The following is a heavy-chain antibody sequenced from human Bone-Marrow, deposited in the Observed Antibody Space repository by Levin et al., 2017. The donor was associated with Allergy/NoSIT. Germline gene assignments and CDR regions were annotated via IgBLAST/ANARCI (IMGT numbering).Heavy chain of an antibody. Sequence: QAGGSLRLSCAASGFTISRHSMNWVRQAPGKGLEWVSYISSSSSTIYYADSVKGRFTISRDNAKNSLYLQMNSLRDEDTAVYYCASAYCGGDCYAIDYWGQGTLVTVSS. D-gene: IGHD2-21*01. J-gene: IGHJ4*02. CDR3: ASAYCGGDCYAIDY. V-gene: IGHV3-48*02. CDR2: ISSSSSTI. CDR1: GFTISRHS.